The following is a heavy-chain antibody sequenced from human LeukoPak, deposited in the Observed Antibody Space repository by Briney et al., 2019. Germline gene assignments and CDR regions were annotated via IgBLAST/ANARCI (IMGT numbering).Heavy chain of an antibody. J-gene: IGHJ4*02. CDR1: GYTFTGYY. CDR3: ARVNWNWVYYFDY. CDR2: INPNSGGT. Sequence: ASVKVSRKASGYTFTGYYMHWVRQAPGQGLEWMGWINPNSGGTNYAQKFQGRVTMTRDTSISTAYMELSRLRSDDTAVYYCARVNWNWVYYFDYWGQGTLVTVSS. V-gene: IGHV1-2*02. D-gene: IGHD1-7*01.